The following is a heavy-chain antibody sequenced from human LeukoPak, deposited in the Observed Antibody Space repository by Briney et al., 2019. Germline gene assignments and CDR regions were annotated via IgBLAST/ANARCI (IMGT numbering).Heavy chain of an antibody. CDR1: GFTFSSYW. Sequence: PGGSLRLSCAASGFTFSSYWMHWVRQAPGKGLEWVSRINEDASIITYAESVEGRFTISRDNAKNTLYLQMNSLRAEDTAVYYCVRDLILVWTPGDDFDYWGQGTLVTVSS. CDR2: INEDASII. J-gene: IGHJ4*02. CDR3: VRDLILVWTPGDDFDY. V-gene: IGHV3-74*01. D-gene: IGHD2-8*01.